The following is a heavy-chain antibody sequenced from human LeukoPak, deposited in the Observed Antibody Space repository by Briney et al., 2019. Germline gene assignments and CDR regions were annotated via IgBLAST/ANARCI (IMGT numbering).Heavy chain of an antibody. V-gene: IGHV2-70*04. J-gene: IGHJ4*02. D-gene: IGHD3-22*01. Sequence: SGPALVKPTQTLTLTCTFSGFSLSTSGMSVSWIRQPPGKALEWLAPIDWDDDKFYSTSLKTRLTISKDTSKNQVVLTMTNMDPVDTTTYYCARYDSSGYWFDYWGQGTLVTVSS. CDR1: GFSLSTSGMS. CDR2: IDWDDDK. CDR3: ARYDSSGYWFDY.